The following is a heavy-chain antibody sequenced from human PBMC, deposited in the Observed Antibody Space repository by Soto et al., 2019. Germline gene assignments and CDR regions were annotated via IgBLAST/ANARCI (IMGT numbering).Heavy chain of an antibody. J-gene: IGHJ3*02. V-gene: IGHV4-30-4*01. CDR1: GGSISSGDYY. D-gene: IGHD1-26*01. CDR3: ARGRWASGAFDI. Sequence: KPSETLSLTCTVSGGSISSGDYYWSWIRQPPGKGLEWIGYIYYSGSTYYNPSLKSRVTISVDTSKNQFSLKLSSVTAADTAVYYCARGRWASGAFDIWGQGTMVTVSS. CDR2: IYYSGST.